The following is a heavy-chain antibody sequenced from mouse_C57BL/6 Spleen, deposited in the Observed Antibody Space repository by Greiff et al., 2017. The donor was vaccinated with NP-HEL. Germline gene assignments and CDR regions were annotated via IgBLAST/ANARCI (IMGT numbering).Heavy chain of an antibody. Sequence: EVQLVESGGDLVKPGGSLKLSCAASGFTFSSYGMSWVRQTPDKRLEWVATISSGGSYTYYPDSVKGRFTISRDNAKNTLYLQMSSLKSEDTAMYYCANYYGSSSFAYWGQGTLVTVSA. CDR3: ANYYGSSSFAY. CDR1: GFTFSSYG. D-gene: IGHD1-1*01. CDR2: ISSGGSYT. J-gene: IGHJ3*01. V-gene: IGHV5-6*01.